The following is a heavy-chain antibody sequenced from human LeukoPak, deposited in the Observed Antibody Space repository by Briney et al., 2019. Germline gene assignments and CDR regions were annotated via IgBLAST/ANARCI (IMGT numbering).Heavy chain of an antibody. V-gene: IGHV4-59*01. CDR3: ARGGYSYGSLVVFDY. CDR1: GDSISSYY. D-gene: IGHD5-18*01. Sequence: PSETLSLTCTVSGDSISSYYWSWIRQPPGKGLEWIGYIYYSGSTTYNPSLTSRVTISVDTSKNQFSLRLSSVTAADTAVYYCARGGYSYGSLVVFDYWGQGTLVTVSS. J-gene: IGHJ4*02. CDR2: IYYSGST.